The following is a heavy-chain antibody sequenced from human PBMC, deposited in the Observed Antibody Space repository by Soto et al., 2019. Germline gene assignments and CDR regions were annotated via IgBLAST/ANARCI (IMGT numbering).Heavy chain of an antibody. CDR2: IKSGGGGT. J-gene: IGHJ4*02. D-gene: IGHD3-3*01. Sequence: EVQLLESGGGLVQPGGSLRLSCAASGFTFSSYAMGWVRQAPGKGLEWVSGIKSGGGGTYSADSVKGRFTISRDNSKNMLYLQMNSLRAEDTAVYYCAKALGSLDPFDYWGQGTPVTVSS. CDR3: AKALGSLDPFDY. V-gene: IGHV3-23*01. CDR1: GFTFSSYA.